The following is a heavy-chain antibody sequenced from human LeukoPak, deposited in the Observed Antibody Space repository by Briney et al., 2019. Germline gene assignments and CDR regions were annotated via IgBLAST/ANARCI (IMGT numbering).Heavy chain of an antibody. Sequence: GGSLRLSCVASGFTFGRYAMSWVRQAPGKGREWVSLICGSGGVTYYAVSVKGRFTISRANSKNTLYLQMNSLRAEDTAVYYCAKIYRGGSSPTYWGQGTLVTVSS. CDR1: GFTFGRYA. V-gene: IGHV3-23*01. CDR3: AKIYRGGSSPTY. J-gene: IGHJ4*02. D-gene: IGHD6-6*01. CDR2: ICGSGGVT.